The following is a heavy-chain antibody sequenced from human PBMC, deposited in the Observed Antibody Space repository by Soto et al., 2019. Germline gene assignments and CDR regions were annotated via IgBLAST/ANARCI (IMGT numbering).Heavy chain of an antibody. D-gene: IGHD2-15*01. J-gene: IGHJ6*02. Sequence: SETLSLTCSVSGGSISSDNYYWTWIRQPPGRRLEWIGDIDHSGGTYYNPPLKSRVTISVDMSKNQFSLKLSSVTAADTAVYYSATASATGGYYFYGMNVWGQGTTVTVS. CDR1: GGSISSDNYY. V-gene: IGHV4-30-4*01. CDR3: ATASATGGYYFYGMNV. CDR2: IDHSGGT.